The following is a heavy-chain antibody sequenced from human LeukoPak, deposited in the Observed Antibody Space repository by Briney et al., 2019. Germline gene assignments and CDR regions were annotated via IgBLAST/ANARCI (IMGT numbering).Heavy chain of an antibody. Sequence: GGSLRLSCAASGFTFSTYWMHWVRQAPGKGLVWVSRIKSDGSTNYADSVKGRFTISRDNAKNTLSLQMNSLRPEDTGVYYCARAPSEIGGYYPEYFRHWGQGTLVTFSS. CDR3: ARAPSEIGGYYPEYFRH. CDR2: IKSDGST. D-gene: IGHD3-3*01. CDR1: GFTFSTYW. V-gene: IGHV3-74*01. J-gene: IGHJ1*01.